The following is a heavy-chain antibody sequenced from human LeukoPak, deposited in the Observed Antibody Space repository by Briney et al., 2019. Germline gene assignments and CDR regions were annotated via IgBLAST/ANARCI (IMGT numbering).Heavy chain of an antibody. CDR3: AREIVRFGELLGAFDI. J-gene: IGHJ3*02. D-gene: IGHD3-10*01. V-gene: IGHV1-18*01. CDR1: GYTFTSYG. CDR2: ISAYNGNT. Sequence: ASVKVSCKASGYTFTSYGISWVRQAPGQGLEWMGWISAYNGNTNYAQKLQGRVTMTTDTSTSTAYMELRSLRSDDTAVYYCAREIVRFGELLGAFDIWGQGTMVTVSS.